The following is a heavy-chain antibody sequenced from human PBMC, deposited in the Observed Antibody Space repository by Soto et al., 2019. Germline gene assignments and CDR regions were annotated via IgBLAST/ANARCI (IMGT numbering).Heavy chain of an antibody. CDR1: GYTFTSHG. Sequence: QVQLVQSGAEVKKPGASVKVSCKASGYTFTSHGITWVRQAPGQGREWMGWISAYNGNTNYAQKLQGRVTMTTDTSTSKAYMELRSLRSDDTAVYYCARISGYDGDNWFVPWGQGTLVTVSA. D-gene: IGHD5-12*01. J-gene: IGHJ5*02. V-gene: IGHV1-18*01. CDR2: ISAYNGNT. CDR3: ARISGYDGDNWFVP.